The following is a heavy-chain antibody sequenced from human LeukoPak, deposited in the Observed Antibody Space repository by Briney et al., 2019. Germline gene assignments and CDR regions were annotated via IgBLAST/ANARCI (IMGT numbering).Heavy chain of an antibody. J-gene: IGHJ4*02. D-gene: IGHD5-12*01. CDR3: AKVLWLHLAVDY. CDR1: GFTFSSYA. V-gene: IGHV3-23*01. Sequence: PGGSLRLSCAASGFTFSSYAMSWVRQAPGKGLEWVSAISGSGGSTYYADSVRGRFTISRDNSKNTLYLQMNSLRAEDTAVYYCAKVLWLHLAVDYWGQGTLVTVSS. CDR2: ISGSGGST.